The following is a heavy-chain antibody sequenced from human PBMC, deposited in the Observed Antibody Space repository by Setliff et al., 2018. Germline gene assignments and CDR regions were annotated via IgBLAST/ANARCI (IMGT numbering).Heavy chain of an antibody. Sequence: GSLRLSCAASGFTFSNHYMDWVRQAPGKGLEWIGSIYYSGSTYYNPSLKSRVTISVDTSKNQFSLKVNSVTVADTAVYYCARSFSRREKFLLDYWGQGALVTVSS. CDR2: IYYSGST. V-gene: IGHV4-39*07. CDR1: GFTFSNHY. J-gene: IGHJ4*02. CDR3: ARSFSRREKFLLDY.